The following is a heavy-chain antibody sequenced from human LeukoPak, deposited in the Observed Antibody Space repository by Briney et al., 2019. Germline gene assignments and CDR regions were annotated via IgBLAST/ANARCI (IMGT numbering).Heavy chain of an antibody. J-gene: IGHJ5*02. V-gene: IGHV3-15*01. CDR1: GFTFSNAW. CDR2: IKSKTDGGTT. D-gene: IGHD2-2*01. CDR3: TTLNFIVVVPAGWFDP. Sequence: GGSLRLSCAASGFTFSNAWMSWVRQAPGKGLEWVGRIKSKTDGGTTDYAAPVKCRFTISRDDSKNTLYMQMHSLKTEDTAVYYCTTLNFIVVVPAGWFDPWGQGTLVTVSS.